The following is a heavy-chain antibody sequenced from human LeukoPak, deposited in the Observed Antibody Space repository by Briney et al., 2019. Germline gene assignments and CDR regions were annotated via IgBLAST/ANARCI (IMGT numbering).Heavy chain of an antibody. V-gene: IGHV1-2*02. J-gene: IGHJ2*01. CDR1: GYTFTGYY. D-gene: IGHD5-12*01. Sequence: ASVKVSCKASGYTFTGYYIHWVRRAPGQGLEWMGWINSNSGDTKYAQKFQGRVTMARDTSISTAYMELSRLRSDATAVYYCARGRGYSGYETNWYFDLWGRGTLVTVSS. CDR3: ARGRGYSGYETNWYFDL. CDR2: INSNSGDT.